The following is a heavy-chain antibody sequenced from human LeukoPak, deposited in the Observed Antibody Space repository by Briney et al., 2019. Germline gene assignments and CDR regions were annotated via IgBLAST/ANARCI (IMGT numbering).Heavy chain of an antibody. CDR1: GFTFSSYS. CDR2: ISSSSSYI. CDR3: AREATDSSFSGFDY. J-gene: IGHJ4*02. D-gene: IGHD6-6*01. Sequence: GGSLRLSCAASGFTFSSYSMNSVRQAPGNWLEWVSSISSSSSYIYYADSVKGRFTISRDNAKNSLYLQMNSLRAEDTAVYYCAREATDSSFSGFDYWGQGTLVTVSS. V-gene: IGHV3-21*01.